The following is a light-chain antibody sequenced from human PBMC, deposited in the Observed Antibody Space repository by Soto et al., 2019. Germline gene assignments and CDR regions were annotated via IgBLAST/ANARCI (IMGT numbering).Light chain of an antibody. CDR2: SAS. CDR1: QDISSW. CDR3: QQANSFPYT. J-gene: IGKJ2*01. Sequence: DIQMTQSPSSVSASVGDRVTITCRASQDISSWLAWYQQKPGEAPRLLIYSASSLESGVPSRFSGSGSGTDFSLSISRLQPEDFATYYCQQANSFPYTFGQGTKLEIK. V-gene: IGKV1-12*01.